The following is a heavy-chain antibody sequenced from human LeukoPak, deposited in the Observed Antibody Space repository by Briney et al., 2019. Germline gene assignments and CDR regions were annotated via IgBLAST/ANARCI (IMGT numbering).Heavy chain of an antibody. D-gene: IGHD6-25*01. CDR3: ARLAAAGGNPYYLDY. V-gene: IGHV5-51*01. J-gene: IGHJ4*02. CDR1: GYSFITYW. Sequence: GESLKISCKGSGYSFITYWIVWVRQMPGKGLEWMGIIYPDDSDTRNSPSFQGQVTISADKSISTAYLQWSSLKASDTAMYYCARLAAAGGNPYYLDYWGQGTQVTVSS. CDR2: IYPDDSDT.